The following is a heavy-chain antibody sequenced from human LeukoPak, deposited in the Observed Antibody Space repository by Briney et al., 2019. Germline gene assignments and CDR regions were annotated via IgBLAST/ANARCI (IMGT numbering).Heavy chain of an antibody. CDR1: GGTFNKYA. CDR3: ARDDDYGDYHYYMDV. V-gene: IGHV1-69*05. D-gene: IGHD4-17*01. Sequence: SVKVSCKASGGTFNKYAIGWVRQAPGQGLEWMGRIIPIFGMTNYAQKFEDRVAITTDESTSTAYMELSSLRSEDTAVYYCARDDDYGDYHYYMDVWGKGTTVTVFS. CDR2: IIPIFGMT. J-gene: IGHJ6*03.